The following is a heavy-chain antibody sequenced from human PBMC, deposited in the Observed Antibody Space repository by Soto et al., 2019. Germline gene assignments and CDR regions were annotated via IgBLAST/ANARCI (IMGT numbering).Heavy chain of an antibody. D-gene: IGHD2-21*01. CDR2: IRQDGIER. J-gene: IGHJ4*02. CDR1: GFTFTNYW. Sequence: GGSLRLSCAASGFTFTNYWMSWVRQAPGKGLEWVANIRQDGIERNYVVSVKGRFTISIDNAKNSVFLEMNSLRTEDTAVYYCARDGVMGSYWGQGTLVTVSS. V-gene: IGHV3-7*03. CDR3: ARDGVMGSY.